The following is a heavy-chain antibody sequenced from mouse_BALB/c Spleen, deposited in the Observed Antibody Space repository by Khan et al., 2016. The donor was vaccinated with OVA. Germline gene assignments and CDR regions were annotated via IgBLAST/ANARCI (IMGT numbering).Heavy chain of an antibody. Sequence: QVQLKESGAELVKPRASVKLSCKASGYTFTSYYIYWVKQRPGQGLEWIGEINPNNGGTNFNEKFKSKATLTVDKSSSTAYMQLSSLTSEDSAVYYCTRSGYGSFAYWGQGTLVTVSA. CDR2: INPNNGGT. CDR3: TRSGYGSFAY. D-gene: IGHD2-2*01. J-gene: IGHJ3*01. V-gene: IGHV1S81*02. CDR1: GYTFTSYY.